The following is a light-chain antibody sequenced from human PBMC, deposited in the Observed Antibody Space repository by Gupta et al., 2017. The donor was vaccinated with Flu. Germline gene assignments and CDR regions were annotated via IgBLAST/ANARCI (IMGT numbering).Light chain of an antibody. J-gene: IGKJ1*01. Sequence: EVVLTQSPATLSVSPGERAILSCRASQSVRSNLAWYQQKPGQAPRLLIYDVGNRASDIPDRFSGSGSGTEFTLTISSLQSEDFAIYYCLQYSTWRTFGQGTRVDVK. V-gene: IGKV3-15*01. CDR2: DVG. CDR1: QSVRSN. CDR3: LQYSTWRT.